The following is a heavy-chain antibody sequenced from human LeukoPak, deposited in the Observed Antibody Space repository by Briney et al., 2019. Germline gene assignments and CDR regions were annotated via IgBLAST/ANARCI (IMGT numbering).Heavy chain of an antibody. J-gene: IGHJ4*02. V-gene: IGHV4-34*01. CDR3: ARGTTVTPRTHQKRGNLIDY. CDR1: GGSFSGYY. D-gene: IGHD4-17*01. Sequence: PSETLSLTCAVYGGSFSGYYWSWIRQPPGKGLEWIGEINHSGSTNYNPSLKSRVTISVDTSKNQFSLKLSSVTAADTAVYYCARGTTVTPRTHQKRGNLIDYWGQGTLVTVSS. CDR2: INHSGST.